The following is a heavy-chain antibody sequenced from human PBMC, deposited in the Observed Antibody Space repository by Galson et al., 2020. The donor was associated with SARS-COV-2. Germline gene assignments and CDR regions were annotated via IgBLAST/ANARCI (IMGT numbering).Heavy chain of an antibody. J-gene: IGHJ4*02. Sequence: SETLSLTCTVSGYSISSGYYWGWIRQPPGKGLEWIGSIYHSGTTYYNPSLQSRVTISADTSKNRFSLRLTSVTAADTAVYYCARRYYTISGSHPCFDYWGQGTLVTVSS. CDR1: GYSISSGYY. D-gene: IGHD3-22*01. CDR3: ARRYYTISGSHPCFDY. CDR2: IYHSGTT. V-gene: IGHV4-38-2*02.